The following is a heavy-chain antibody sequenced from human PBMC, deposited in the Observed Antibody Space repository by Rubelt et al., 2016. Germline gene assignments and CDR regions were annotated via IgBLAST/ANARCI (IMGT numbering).Heavy chain of an antibody. J-gene: IGHJ4*02. CDR2: ISAYKCNT. CDR3: ARVLSSSSWYDY. V-gene: IGHV1-18*01. Sequence: QVQLVQSGAEVKKPGASVKVSCKASGYTFTSYGISWVRQAPGQALAWMGWISAYKCNTNYGEKRQGRVTMTTDTSTSTAYRERRSLRSDDTAVYYCARVLSSSSWYDYWGQGTLVTVSS. CDR1: GYTFTSYG. D-gene: IGHD6-13*01.